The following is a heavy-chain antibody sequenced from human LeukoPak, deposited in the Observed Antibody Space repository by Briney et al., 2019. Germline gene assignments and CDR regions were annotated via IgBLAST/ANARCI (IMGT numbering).Heavy chain of an antibody. J-gene: IGHJ4*02. CDR2: IRSKAYGGTT. CDR3: TRGPYYYDSSGPPPGIY. Sequence: GGSLRLSCTASGFTFGDYAMSWVRQAPGKGLEWVGFIRSKAYGGTTEYAASVKGRFTISRDDSKSIAYLQMNSLKTEDTAVYYCTRGPYYYDSSGPPPGIYWGQGTLVTVSS. CDR1: GFTFGDYA. V-gene: IGHV3-49*04. D-gene: IGHD3-22*01.